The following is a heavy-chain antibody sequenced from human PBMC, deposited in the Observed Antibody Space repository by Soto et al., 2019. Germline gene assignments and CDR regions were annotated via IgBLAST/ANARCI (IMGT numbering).Heavy chain of an antibody. Sequence: GASVKVSCKVSGYTLTELSMHWVRQAPGKGLEWMGGFDPEDGEAIYAQKFQGRVTMTEDTSTDTAYMELSSLRSEDTAVYYCATIPGQGYYYGMDGWGQGTTVTVSS. J-gene: IGHJ6*02. CDR1: GYTLTELS. CDR2: FDPEDGEA. CDR3: ATIPGQGYYYGMDG. V-gene: IGHV1-24*01. D-gene: IGHD3-10*01.